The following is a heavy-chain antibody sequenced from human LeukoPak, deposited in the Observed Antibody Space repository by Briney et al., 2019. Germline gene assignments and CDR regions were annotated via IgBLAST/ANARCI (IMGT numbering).Heavy chain of an antibody. D-gene: IGHD6-19*01. CDR1: GGTFSSYA. CDR2: IIPIFGTA. J-gene: IGHJ5*02. V-gene: IGHV1-69*05. Sequence: SVKVSCKASGGTFSSYAISWVRQAPEQGLEWMGGIIPIFGTANYAQKFQGRVTITTDESTSTAYMELSSLRSEDTAVYYCARGAAVAGNWFDPWGQGTLVTVSS. CDR3: ARGAAVAGNWFDP.